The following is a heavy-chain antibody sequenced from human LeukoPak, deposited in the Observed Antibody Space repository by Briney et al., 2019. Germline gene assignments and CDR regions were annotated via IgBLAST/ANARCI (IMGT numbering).Heavy chain of an antibody. V-gene: IGHV4-31*03. D-gene: IGHD3-10*01. CDR3: ARGRSYFDY. CDR1: GGSISSGGYY. CDR2: IYYSGST. Sequence: SQTLSLTCTVSGGSISSGGYYWSWIRQLPGKGLEWIGYIYYSGSTYYNPSLKSRVTISVDTSKNQFSLKLRSVTAADTAVYYCARGRSYFDYWGQGTLVTVSS. J-gene: IGHJ4*02.